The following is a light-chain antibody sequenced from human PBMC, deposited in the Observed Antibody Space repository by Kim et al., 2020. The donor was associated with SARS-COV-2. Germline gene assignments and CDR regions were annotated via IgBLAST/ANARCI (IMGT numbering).Light chain of an antibody. CDR3: QKYNSLAT. CDR1: QGISNY. J-gene: IGKJ4*01. CDR2: AAS. Sequence: SAAGGDRVTITCRASQGISNYVAWYQQKPGKVPKLLIYAASALQSGVPSRFSGSGSGTDFTLTISSLQPEDVATYYCQKYNSLATFGGGTKVDIK. V-gene: IGKV1-27*01.